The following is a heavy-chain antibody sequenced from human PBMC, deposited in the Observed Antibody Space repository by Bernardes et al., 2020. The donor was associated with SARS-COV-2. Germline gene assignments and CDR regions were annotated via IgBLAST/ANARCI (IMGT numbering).Heavy chain of an antibody. CDR2: ISGSGSTT. J-gene: IGHJ5*02. V-gene: IGHV3-48*03. CDR3: AGDWMYGRLDP. Sequence: GSLRLSCTASGFTFTSYEMNWVRQAPGKGLEWISYISGSGSTTLYADSVRGRFTMSRDNAKNSVHLHMSSLRVEDTAVYYCAGDWMYGRLDPWGQGTLVTVSS. CDR1: GFTFTSYE. D-gene: IGHD2-2*03.